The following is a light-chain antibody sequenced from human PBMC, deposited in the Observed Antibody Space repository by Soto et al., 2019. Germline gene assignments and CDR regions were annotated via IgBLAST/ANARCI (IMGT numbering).Light chain of an antibody. CDR3: CSYAGSTTFKL. V-gene: IGLV2-23*03. Sequence: QSALTQPASVSGSPGQSIAISCTGTSSDVGTYNLVSWYQEHPGKAPKLIIYEGSKRPSGVSNRFSGSKSGNTASLTISGLQAEDEADYYCCSYAGSTTFKLFGGGTQLTVL. CDR2: EGS. J-gene: IGLJ2*01. CDR1: SSDVGTYNL.